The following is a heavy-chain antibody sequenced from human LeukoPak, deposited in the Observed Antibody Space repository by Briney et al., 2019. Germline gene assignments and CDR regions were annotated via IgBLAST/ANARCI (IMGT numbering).Heavy chain of an antibody. V-gene: IGHV1-69*05. CDR3: ASLDFWSGYHFDY. D-gene: IGHD3-3*01. J-gene: IGHJ4*02. Sequence: SVKVSCKASGGTFSSYAISWVRQAPGQGLEWMGGIIPIFGTANYAQKFQGRVTITTDESTSTAYMELSSLRSEDTAVYYCASLDFWSGYHFDYWGEGTLVTVSS. CDR1: GGTFSSYA. CDR2: IIPIFGTA.